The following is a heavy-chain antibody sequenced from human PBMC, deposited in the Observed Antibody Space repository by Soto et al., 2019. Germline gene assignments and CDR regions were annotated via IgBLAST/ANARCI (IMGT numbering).Heavy chain of an antibody. J-gene: IGHJ4*02. Sequence: PSETLSLTCAVHGGSFRGYHWTWIRQPPGKGLEWIGEINNSGSTNDNPSLKSRVTISRDTSKNQFSLSLSSVTAADTAIYYCARGGYTRGSFRFWGQGILVTVSS. CDR3: ARGGYTRGSFRF. CDR2: INNSGST. CDR1: GGSFRGYH. V-gene: IGHV4-34*01. D-gene: IGHD5-12*01.